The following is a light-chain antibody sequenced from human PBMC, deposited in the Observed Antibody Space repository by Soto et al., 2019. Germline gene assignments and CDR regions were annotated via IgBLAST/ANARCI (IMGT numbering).Light chain of an antibody. J-gene: IGLJ1*01. CDR1: SSDVGGFNY. V-gene: IGLV2-14*03. CDR2: DVT. Sequence: QSVLTQPASVSGSPGQSITISCTGTSSDVGGFNYVSWYQQHPGKATKLMIYDVTNRPSGVSYRFSGSKSGNTASLTISGLQAEDEADYYCNSYTSSSTYVFGTGTKV. CDR3: NSYTSSSTYV.